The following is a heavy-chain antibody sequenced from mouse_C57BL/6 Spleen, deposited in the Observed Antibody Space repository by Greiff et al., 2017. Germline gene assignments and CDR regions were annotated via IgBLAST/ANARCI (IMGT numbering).Heavy chain of an antibody. V-gene: IGHV1-82*01. D-gene: IGHD1-1*01. CDR2: IYPGDGDT. CDR1: GYAFSSSW. J-gene: IGHJ4*01. Sequence: VHLVESGPELVKPGASVKISCKASGYAFSSSWMNWVKQRPGKGLEWIGRIYPGDGDTNYNGKFKGKATLTADKSSSTAYMQLSSLTSEDSAVYFCARSGIYYYGSSYEGYAMDYWGQGTSVTVSS. CDR3: ARSGIYYYGSSYEGYAMDY.